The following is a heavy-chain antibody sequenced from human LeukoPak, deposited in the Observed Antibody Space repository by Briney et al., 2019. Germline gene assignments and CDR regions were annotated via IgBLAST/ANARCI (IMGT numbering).Heavy chain of an antibody. CDR1: GYTFTGYY. D-gene: IGHD3-22*01. J-gene: IGHJ3*02. CDR2: INPNSGGT. CDR3: ARDPHYYDSSGYSFDI. Sequence: GASVKVSCKASGYTFTGYYVHWVRQAPGQGLEWMGWINPNSGGTNYAQEFQGRVTMTRDTSISTAYMELSRLRSDDTAVYYCARDPHYYDSSGYSFDIWGQGTMVTVSS. V-gene: IGHV1-2*02.